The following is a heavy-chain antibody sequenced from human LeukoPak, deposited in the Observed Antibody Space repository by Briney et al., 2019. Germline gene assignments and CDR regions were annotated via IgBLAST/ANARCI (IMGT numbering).Heavy chain of an antibody. CDR1: GYTFTGYY. CDR2: INPNSGGT. D-gene: IGHD3-22*01. J-gene: IGHJ4*02. CDR3: ARLGIPITMIVVVDFDY. V-gene: IGHV1-2*02. Sequence: ASVNVSREASGYTFTGYYMHWVRKAPGQGLEWMGWINPNSGGTNYAQKFQGRVTMTRDTSISTAYMELSRLRSDDTAVYYCARLGIPITMIVVVDFDYWGQGTLVTVSS.